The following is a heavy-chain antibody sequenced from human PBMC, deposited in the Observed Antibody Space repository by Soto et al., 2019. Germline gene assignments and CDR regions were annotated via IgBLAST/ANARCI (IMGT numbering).Heavy chain of an antibody. D-gene: IGHD3-10*02. CDR3: ARATMWGFDY. Sequence: PSETLSLTCTVSSGSISSKNYYWGLIRQPPGKGLEWIGSIYYRGSTYYNPSLKSRVTISLDTSKNQFSLRLSSVTAADTAVFYCARATMWGFDYWGQGALVTVSS. CDR1: SGSISSKNYY. CDR2: IYYRGST. V-gene: IGHV4-39*01. J-gene: IGHJ4*02.